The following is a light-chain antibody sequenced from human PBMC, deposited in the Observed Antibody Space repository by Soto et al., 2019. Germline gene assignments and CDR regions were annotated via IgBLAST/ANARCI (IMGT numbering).Light chain of an antibody. CDR1: SSDVGAYNY. Sequence: QSALTQPRSVSGSPGQSVTISCTGTSSDVGAYNYVSRYQQHSGKAPKFMIYDVSKRPSGVPDRFSGSKSGNTASLTISGLQAEDEADYYCCSYAGTYSYVFGTGTKVTVL. CDR3: CSYAGTYSYV. J-gene: IGLJ1*01. V-gene: IGLV2-11*01. CDR2: DVS.